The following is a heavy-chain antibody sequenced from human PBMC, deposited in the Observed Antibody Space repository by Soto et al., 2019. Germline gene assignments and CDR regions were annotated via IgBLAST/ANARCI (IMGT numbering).Heavy chain of an antibody. CDR1: GFTFSSYA. J-gene: IGHJ6*03. CDR2: ISGSGGST. CDR3: ARTLQWLRWERCMDV. V-gene: IGHV3-23*01. D-gene: IGHD5-12*01. Sequence: GGSLRLSCAASGFTFSSYAMSWVRQAPGKGLEWVSAISGSGGSTYYADSVKGRFTISRDNSKNTLYLQMNSLRAEDTAVYYCARTLQWLRWERCMDVWGKGTTVTVSS.